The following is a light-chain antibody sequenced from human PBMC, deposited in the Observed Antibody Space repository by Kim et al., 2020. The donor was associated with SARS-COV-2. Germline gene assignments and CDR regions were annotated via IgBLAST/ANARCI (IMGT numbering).Light chain of an antibody. CDR2: GAS. Sequence: LSPGERATLSGRASQSLSSPYLAWYQQKPGQAPRLLLYGASSRATGIPDRFSGSGSGTDFALTISRLEPEDFAVYYCQQYDSSPKTFGQGTKLEI. V-gene: IGKV3-20*01. CDR3: QQYDSSPKT. CDR1: QSLSSPY. J-gene: IGKJ2*01.